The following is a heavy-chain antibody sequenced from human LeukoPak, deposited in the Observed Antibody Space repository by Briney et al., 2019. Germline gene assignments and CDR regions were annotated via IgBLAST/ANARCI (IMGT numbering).Heavy chain of an antibody. CDR2: IYTSGST. CDR1: GGSISSGSYY. CDR3: ARSPSLWFGA. Sequence: PSETLSLTCTVSGGSISSGSYYWSWIRQPAGKGLEWIGRIYTSGSTYYNPSLKSRVTISVDTSKNQFSLKLSSVTAADTAVYYCARSPSLWFGAWGQGTLVTVSS. J-gene: IGHJ5*02. V-gene: IGHV4-61*02.